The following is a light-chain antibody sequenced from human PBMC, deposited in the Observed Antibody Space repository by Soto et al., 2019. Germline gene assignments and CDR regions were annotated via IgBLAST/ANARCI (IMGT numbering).Light chain of an antibody. Sequence: DIVLTQFPATLSLSPGERATLSCRASQSVGTYLAWYQHKPGQAPRLLIYDASKRAIGIPARFSGSGSGTAFALTISSLEPEDFAVYYCQQRSDWPPITFGQGTRLEIK. CDR1: QSVGTY. J-gene: IGKJ5*01. CDR2: DAS. CDR3: QQRSDWPPIT. V-gene: IGKV3-11*01.